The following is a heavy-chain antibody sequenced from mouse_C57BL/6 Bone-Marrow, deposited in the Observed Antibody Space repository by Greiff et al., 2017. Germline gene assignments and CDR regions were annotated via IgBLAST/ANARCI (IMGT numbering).Heavy chain of an antibody. CDR3: ARSDGGSSPWYFDV. Sequence: VQLQESGAELARPGASVKLSCKASGYTFTSYGISWVKQRTGQGLEWIGEIYPRSGNTYYNEKFKGKATLTADKSSSTAYMELRSLTSEDSAVYFCARSDGGSSPWYFDVWGTGTTVTVSS. CDR1: GYTFTSYG. D-gene: IGHD1-1*01. CDR2: IYPRSGNT. J-gene: IGHJ1*03. V-gene: IGHV1-81*01.